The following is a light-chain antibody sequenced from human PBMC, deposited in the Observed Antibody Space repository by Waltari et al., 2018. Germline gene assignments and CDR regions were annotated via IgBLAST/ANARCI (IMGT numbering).Light chain of an antibody. CDR2: KAS. V-gene: IGKV1-9*01. CDR3: QQHNSNPFT. Sequence: DLQMTQSPSSLSASVGERVTITCRASQGISSYLAWYQQKPGKAPKLLIYKASTLQSGVPSRFSGSGSGTDFTLTISSLQPEDFATYYCQQHNSNPFTFGPGTKLDIK. J-gene: IGKJ3*01. CDR1: QGISSY.